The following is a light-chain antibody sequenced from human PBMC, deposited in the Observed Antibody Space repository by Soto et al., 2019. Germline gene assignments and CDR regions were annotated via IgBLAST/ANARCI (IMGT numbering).Light chain of an antibody. CDR1: SSNIGTSS. CDR2: TND. V-gene: IGLV1-44*01. J-gene: IGLJ1*01. CDR3: AVWDDSLNGHV. Sequence: QSVLTQPPSASGTPGQTVTISGSGSSSNIGTSSVHWYKHLPGTAPKPLIYTNDQRPSGVPDRFSGSKSGTSASLAISGLQSEDEADYYCAVWDDSLNGHVFGAGNKVTVL.